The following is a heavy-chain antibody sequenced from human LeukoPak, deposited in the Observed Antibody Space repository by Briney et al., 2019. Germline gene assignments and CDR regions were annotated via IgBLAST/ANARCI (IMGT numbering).Heavy chain of an antibody. CDR2: IIPIFGTA. V-gene: IGHV1-69*13. CDR1: GGTFSSYA. J-gene: IGHJ4*02. D-gene: IGHD3-22*01. CDR3: ARVSGDSSGYYFGDY. Sequence: ASVKVSCKASGGTFSSYAISWVRQAPGQGLEWMGGIIPIFGTANYAQKFQGRVTITADESTSTAYMELSSLRSEDTAVYYCARVSGDSSGYYFGDYWGQGTLVTVSS.